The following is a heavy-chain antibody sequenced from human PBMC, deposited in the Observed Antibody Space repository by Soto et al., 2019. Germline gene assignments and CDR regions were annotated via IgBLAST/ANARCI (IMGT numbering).Heavy chain of an antibody. V-gene: IGHV3-30-3*01. D-gene: IGHD5-12*01. Sequence: GGSLRLSCAASGFTFSSYAMHWVRQAPGKGLEWVAVISYDRSNKYYADSVKGRFTISRDNSKNTLYLQMNSLRAEDTAVYYCARDNGYSGYLSHWGQGTLVTVSS. CDR3: ARDNGYSGYLSH. CDR2: ISYDRSNK. J-gene: IGHJ4*02. CDR1: GFTFSSYA.